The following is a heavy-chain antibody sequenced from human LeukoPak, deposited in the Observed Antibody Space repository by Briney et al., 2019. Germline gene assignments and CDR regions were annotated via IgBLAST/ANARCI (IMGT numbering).Heavy chain of an antibody. V-gene: IGHV4-30-2*01. Sequence: SQSLPLTCADSVGPISRAGYSWRWIPPPPGKDPEWIGSIYDSGSTYYNSSLKSRVTISVDRSKNQFSLKLSSVTAADTAVHYCARDSGMVRGEAYYYYGMAAWGKGTTVTASS. CDR1: VGPISRAGYS. D-gene: IGHD3-10*01. CDR2: IYDSGST. CDR3: ARDSGMVRGEAYYYYGMAA. J-gene: IGHJ6*04.